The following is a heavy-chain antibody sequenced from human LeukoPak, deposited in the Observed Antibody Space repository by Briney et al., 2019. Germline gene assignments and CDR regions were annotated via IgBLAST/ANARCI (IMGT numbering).Heavy chain of an antibody. CDR1: GGSISSSSYY. V-gene: IGHV4-39*01. D-gene: IGHD6-13*01. J-gene: IGHJ4*02. CDR2: IYYSGST. Sequence: SETLSLTCTVSGGSISSSSYYWGWIRQPPGKGLEWIGSIYYSGSTYYNPSLKSRVTISVDTSKNQFSLKLSSVTAADTAVYYCASLSPSRWCHYWGQGTLVTVSS. CDR3: ASLSPSRWCHY.